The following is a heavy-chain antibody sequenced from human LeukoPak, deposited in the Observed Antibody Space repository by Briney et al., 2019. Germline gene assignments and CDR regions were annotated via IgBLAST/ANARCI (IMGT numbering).Heavy chain of an antibody. CDR3: AVGPYYDFWSGYNWFDP. D-gene: IGHD3-3*01. V-gene: IGHV4-34*01. J-gene: IGHJ5*02. CDR2: INHSGST. Sequence: MPSETLSLTCAVYGGSFSGYYWSWIRQPPGKGLEWIREINHSGSTNYNPSLKSRVTISVDTSKNQFSLKLSSVTAADTAVYYCAVGPYYDFWSGYNWFDPWGQGTLVTVSS. CDR1: GGSFSGYY.